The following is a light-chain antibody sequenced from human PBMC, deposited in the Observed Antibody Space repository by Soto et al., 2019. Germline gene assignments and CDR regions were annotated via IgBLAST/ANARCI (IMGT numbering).Light chain of an antibody. CDR2: GTS. V-gene: IGKV3-20*01. Sequence: EIVLTQSPGTLSLSPGESATLSCRASQSVSSSYLSWYQQKPGQAPRLLIHGTSDRATGIPDRFSGSGSVTDFTLTITSLAPEDFAVDYCQQYGRLLPYTFGRVTKLEIK. J-gene: IGKJ2*01. CDR3: QQYGRLLPYT. CDR1: QSVSSSY.